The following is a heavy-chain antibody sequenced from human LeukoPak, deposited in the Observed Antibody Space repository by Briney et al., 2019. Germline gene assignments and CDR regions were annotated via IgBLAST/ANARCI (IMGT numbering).Heavy chain of an antibody. Sequence: GGSLRLSCAASGFTFSSYSMNWVRQAPGKGLEWVSSISSSSSYIYYADSVKGRFTISRDNAKNSLYLQMNSLRAEDTAVYYCARAYCSGGSCYPPDYWGQGTLVTVSS. V-gene: IGHV3-21*01. CDR3: ARAYCSGGSCYPPDY. J-gene: IGHJ4*02. CDR2: ISSSSSYI. CDR1: GFTFSSYS. D-gene: IGHD2-15*01.